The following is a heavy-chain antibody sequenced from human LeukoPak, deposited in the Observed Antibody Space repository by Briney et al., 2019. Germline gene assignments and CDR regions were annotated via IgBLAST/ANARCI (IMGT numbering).Heavy chain of an antibody. Sequence: ASVKVSCKTSGYTFTGYYVHWVRQAPGQGLEWMGWINPKSGVTKYGQKFQGRVAMTRDRPTSTAYMELSRLISDDTAVYFCARDRKDTWGSPGFFDLWGRGTLVTVSS. V-gene: IGHV1-2*02. CDR3: ARDRKDTWGSPGFFDL. CDR2: INPKSGVT. D-gene: IGHD3-16*01. CDR1: GYTFTGYY. J-gene: IGHJ2*01.